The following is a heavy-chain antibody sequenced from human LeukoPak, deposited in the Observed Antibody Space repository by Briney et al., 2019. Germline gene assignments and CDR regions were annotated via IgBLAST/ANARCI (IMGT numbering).Heavy chain of an antibody. CDR3: ARAEWELWDY. V-gene: IGHV4-39*07. CDR2: IYYSGST. CDR1: GGSISSSSYY. J-gene: IGHJ4*02. Sequence: PETLSLTCTVSGGSISSSSYYWGWIRQPPGKGLEWIGSIYYSGSTYYNPSLKSRVTISVHTSKNQFSLKLSSLTAADTAVYYCARAEWELWDYWGQGTLVTVSS. D-gene: IGHD1-26*01.